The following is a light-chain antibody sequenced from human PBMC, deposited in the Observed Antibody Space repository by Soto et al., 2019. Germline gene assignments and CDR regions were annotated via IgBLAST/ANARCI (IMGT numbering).Light chain of an antibody. CDR2: GAS. CDR3: QQYGSSPPT. Sequence: EIVLTQSPGTLSLSPGERATLSCRASQSVSSNYLAWYQRKPGQAPRLLIYGASSRASDIPNRFSGSGSGTDFTLTIPSLEPEDFAVYYCQQYGSSPPTFGHGPKVEI. V-gene: IGKV3-20*01. CDR1: QSVSSNY. J-gene: IGKJ1*01.